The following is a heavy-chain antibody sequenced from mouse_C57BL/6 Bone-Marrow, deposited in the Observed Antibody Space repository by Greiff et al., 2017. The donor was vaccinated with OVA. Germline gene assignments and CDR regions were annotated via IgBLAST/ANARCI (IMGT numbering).Heavy chain of an antibody. Sequence: QVQLQQSGAELARPGASVKMSCKASGYTFTSYTIHWVKQRPGQGLEWIGYINPTNDYTNYNQKFKGKATLTADKSSSTAYMQLSNLTSEGSAVYYYTRGYYLDCWDQGTTLTVTS. V-gene: IGHV1-4*01. J-gene: IGHJ2*01. CDR2: INPTNDYT. CDR1: GYTFTSYT. CDR3: TRGYYLDC.